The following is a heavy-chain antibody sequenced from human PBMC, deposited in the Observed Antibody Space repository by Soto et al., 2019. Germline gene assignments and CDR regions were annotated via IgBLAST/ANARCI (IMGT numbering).Heavy chain of an antibody. D-gene: IGHD3-22*01. V-gene: IGHV3-21*01. J-gene: IGHJ4*02. CDR3: ARDPPYYYDSSGYYPDY. CDR2: ISSSSSYI. Sequence: GESLKISCAASGFTFRSYSMNWVRQAPGKGLEWVSSISSSSSYIYYADSVKGRFTISRDNAKNSLYLQMNSLRAEDTAVYYCARDPPYYYDSSGYYPDYWGQGTLVTVSS. CDR1: GFTFRSYS.